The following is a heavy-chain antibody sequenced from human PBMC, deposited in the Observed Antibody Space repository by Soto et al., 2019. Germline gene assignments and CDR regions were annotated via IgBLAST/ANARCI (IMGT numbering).Heavy chain of an antibody. CDR3: ARAWPPTATPLWYFAY. J-gene: IGHJ4*02. V-gene: IGHV1-46*04. Sequence: QVQLVQSGAELKRPGASVKISCKASGYTFTSYWMHWVRQAPGQGLECRGLINPSDGSTTYAQKSRGRPTMTRDTSPRTVYVELSSLRSEDTAVYYWARAWPPTATPLWYFAYWGQGALVTVSS. CDR1: GYTFTSYW. CDR2: INPSDGST. D-gene: IGHD2-21*02.